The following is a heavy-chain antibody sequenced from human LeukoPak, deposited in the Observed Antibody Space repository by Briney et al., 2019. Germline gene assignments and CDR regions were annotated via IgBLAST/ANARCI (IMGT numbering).Heavy chain of an antibody. Sequence: PSETLSLTCTVSGGSTSITSYYWGWIRQPPGKGLEWIGSMYSSGSTYYNPSLKSRVTISVDTSKNQFSLKLSSVTAADTAVYYCARGPPDCSSTSCYAFDAFDIWGQGTMVTVSS. J-gene: IGHJ3*02. CDR3: ARGPPDCSSTSCYAFDAFDI. D-gene: IGHD2-2*01. CDR1: GGSTSITSYY. CDR2: MYSSGST. V-gene: IGHV4-39*07.